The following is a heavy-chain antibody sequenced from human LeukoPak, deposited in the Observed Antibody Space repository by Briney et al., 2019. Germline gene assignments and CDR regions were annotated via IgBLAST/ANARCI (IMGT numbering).Heavy chain of an antibody. CDR2: ISSSNSTI. V-gene: IGHV3-11*04. J-gene: IGHJ4*02. CDR3: ARDSFGEYPLDY. D-gene: IGHD3-10*01. CDR1: GFTFSDYY. Sequence: AGGSLRLSCAASGFTFSDYYMSWIRQAPGKGLEWVSYISSSNSTIYYADSVKGRFTISRDNAKNSLYLQMNSLRAEDTAVYYCARDSFGEYPLDYWGQGTLVTVSS.